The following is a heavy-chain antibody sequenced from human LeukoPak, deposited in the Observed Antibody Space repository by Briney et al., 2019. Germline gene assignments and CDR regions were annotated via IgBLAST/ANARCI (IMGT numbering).Heavy chain of an antibody. CDR2: ISSSSSTI. Sequence: GGSLRLSCAASGFTFSSYSMNWVRQAPGKGLEWVSYISSSSSTIYYADSVKGRFTISRDNAKNSLFLQMNSLRAEDTAVYNCARGAHMVRGVKSGMDVWGQGTTVTVSS. D-gene: IGHD3-10*01. V-gene: IGHV3-48*04. CDR1: GFTFSSYS. CDR3: ARGAHMVRGVKSGMDV. J-gene: IGHJ6*02.